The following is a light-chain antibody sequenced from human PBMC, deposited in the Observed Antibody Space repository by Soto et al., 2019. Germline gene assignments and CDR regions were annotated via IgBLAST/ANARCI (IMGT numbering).Light chain of an antibody. V-gene: IGKV3-15*01. CDR1: QSVNRN. Sequence: EIVLTQSPATLSVSPGERATLSCSASQSVNRNLAWYQQKTGQPPRLLFYGASTRATGVPARFSGSGSGTAFTLTISSLQSEDFAVYYCQEYNNWPSWTFGQGTKVEIK. CDR2: GAS. J-gene: IGKJ1*01. CDR3: QEYNNWPSWT.